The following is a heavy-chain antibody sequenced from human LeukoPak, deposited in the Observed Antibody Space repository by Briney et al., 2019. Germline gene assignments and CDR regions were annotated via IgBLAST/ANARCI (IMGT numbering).Heavy chain of an antibody. D-gene: IGHD3-16*01. CDR1: GGSIRGYY. CDR2: IYYSGST. V-gene: IGHV4-59*08. J-gene: IGHJ6*03. Sequence: SETLSLTCTVSGGSIRGYYWSWVRQPPGKGLEWIAYIYYSGSTNYNPSLKSRVTISLDTSKNQFSLKLSSVTAADTAVYYCAVGATHYYMDVWGKGTTVTVSS. CDR3: AVGATHYYMDV.